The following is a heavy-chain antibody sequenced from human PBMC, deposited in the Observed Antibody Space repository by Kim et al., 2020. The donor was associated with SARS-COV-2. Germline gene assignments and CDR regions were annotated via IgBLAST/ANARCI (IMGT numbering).Heavy chain of an antibody. J-gene: IGHJ4*02. CDR3: ASSSYYYDSSGYYFFDY. CDR2: IHHSGST. Sequence: SETLSLTCTVSGYSISSGYYWGWIRQPPGKGLEWIGSIHHSGSTYYNPPLKSRVTISVDTSKNQFSLKLSSVTAADTAVYYCASSSYYYDSSGYYFFDYWGQGTLVTVSS. CDR1: GYSISSGYY. V-gene: IGHV4-38-2*02. D-gene: IGHD3-22*01.